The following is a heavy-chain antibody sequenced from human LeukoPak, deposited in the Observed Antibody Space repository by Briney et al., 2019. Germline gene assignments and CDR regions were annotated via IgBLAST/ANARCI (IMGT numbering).Heavy chain of an antibody. CDR3: ARGAGGTWEYYFDS. Sequence: GGSLRLSCAASGFTVSSNYMNWVRQAPGKGLEWVSVIFSGGSTDYAGSLKGRFTISRDNFKNTLYLQMNSLRAEDTAVYYCARGAGGTWEYYFDSWGQGTLVTVSS. CDR1: GFTVSSNY. CDR2: IFSGGST. J-gene: IGHJ4*02. D-gene: IGHD1-7*01. V-gene: IGHV3-53*01.